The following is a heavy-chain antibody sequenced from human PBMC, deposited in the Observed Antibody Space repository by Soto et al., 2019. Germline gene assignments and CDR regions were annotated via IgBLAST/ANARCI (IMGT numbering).Heavy chain of an antibody. CDR3: ARDRTFDI. J-gene: IGHJ3*02. V-gene: IGHV3-53*01. Sequence: SVKGRFSISRDNSQNTPYLQMNSLRAEDTAFYYCARDRTFDIWGQGTMVTVSS.